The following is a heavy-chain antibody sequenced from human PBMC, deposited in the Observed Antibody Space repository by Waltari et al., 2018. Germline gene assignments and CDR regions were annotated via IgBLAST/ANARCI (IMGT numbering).Heavy chain of an antibody. CDR2: ISWDGGST. CDR1: GFTFDDYA. CDR3: AKAETDSGSYLDY. D-gene: IGHD1-26*01. J-gene: IGHJ4*02. Sequence: EVQLVESGGVVVQPGGSLRLSCAASGFTFDDYAMPWVRQAPGKGLGWVSLISWDGGSTYYADSVKGRFTISRDNSKNSLYLQMNSLRAEDTALYYCAKAETDSGSYLDYWGQGTLVTVSS. V-gene: IGHV3-43D*04.